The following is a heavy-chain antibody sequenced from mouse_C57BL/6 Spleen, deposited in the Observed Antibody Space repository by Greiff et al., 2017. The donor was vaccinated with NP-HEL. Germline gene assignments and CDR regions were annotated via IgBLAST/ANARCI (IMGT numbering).Heavy chain of an antibody. J-gene: IGHJ4*01. CDR2: INPYNGDT. CDR1: GYSFTGYF. Sequence: VQLQQSGPELVKPGDSVKISCKASGYSFTGYFMNWVMQSHGKSLEWIGRINPYNGDTFYNQKFKGKATLTVDKSSSTAHMELRSLTSEDSAVYYCARPDLHYYAMDDWGQGTSVTVSS. D-gene: IGHD2-1*01. CDR3: ARPDLHYYAMDD. V-gene: IGHV1-20*01.